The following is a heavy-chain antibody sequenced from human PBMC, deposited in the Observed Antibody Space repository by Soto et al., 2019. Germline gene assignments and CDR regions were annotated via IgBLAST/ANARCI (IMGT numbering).Heavy chain of an antibody. J-gene: IGHJ4*02. CDR2: ISSSGDPT. D-gene: IGHD2-21*01. Sequence: QVQLVESGGGLVKPGGSLRLSCAASGFSFSDYYMTWIRQAPGKGLEWISDISSSGDPTYYADSVRGRFTISRDNAKTSLYLQLNSLRGEDTAVYYCARLLLRPGKFDYWGQGTLVTVSS. V-gene: IGHV3-11*01. CDR3: ARLLLRPGKFDY. CDR1: GFSFSDYY.